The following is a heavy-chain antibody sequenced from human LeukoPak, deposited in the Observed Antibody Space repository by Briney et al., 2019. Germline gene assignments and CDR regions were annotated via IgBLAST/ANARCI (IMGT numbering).Heavy chain of an antibody. D-gene: IGHD3-22*01. CDR3: ARDEARYSSGYYPNWFDL. CDR1: GYTFRSYG. CDR2: ISAYNGNT. J-gene: IGHJ5*02. Sequence: GASVKVSCKASGYTFRSYGMSWVRQAPGQGLEWMGWISAYNGNTNYAQKLQGRVTMTTDTSTSTAYMELGSLRSDDTAVYYCARDEARYSSGYYPNWFDLWGQGTLVTVSS. V-gene: IGHV1-18*01.